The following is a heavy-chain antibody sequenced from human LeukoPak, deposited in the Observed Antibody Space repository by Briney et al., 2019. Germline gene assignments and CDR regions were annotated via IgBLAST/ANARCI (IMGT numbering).Heavy chain of an antibody. D-gene: IGHD6-13*01. Sequence: PSQTLSLTRTVSGGSISSGGYYWSWIRQHPGKGLEWIGYIYYSGSTYYNPSLKSRVTISVDTSKNQFSLKLSSVTAADTAVYYCARGGIAAAGDWFDPWGQGALVTVSS. J-gene: IGHJ5*02. CDR2: IYYSGST. V-gene: IGHV4-31*03. CDR1: GGSISSGGYY. CDR3: ARGGIAAAGDWFDP.